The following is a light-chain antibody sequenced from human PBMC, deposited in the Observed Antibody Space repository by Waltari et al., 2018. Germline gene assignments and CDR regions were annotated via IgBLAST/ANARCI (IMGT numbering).Light chain of an antibody. CDR2: EVI. CDR3: CSYTSSSTFI. Sequence: QSALTQPASVSGSPGQSITISCTGTSSDVGNDNFVSWYQHHPGKAPKLIFYEVINRPSGLSSRFSGSKSGNTATLTISGLQAEDEADYYCCSYTSSSTFIFGTGTKVTVL. J-gene: IGLJ1*01. CDR1: SSDVGNDNF. V-gene: IGLV2-23*02.